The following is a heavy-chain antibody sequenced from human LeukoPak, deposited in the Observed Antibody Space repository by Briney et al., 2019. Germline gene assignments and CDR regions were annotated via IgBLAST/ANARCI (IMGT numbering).Heavy chain of an antibody. CDR3: ATLTTVTPYYYYYYYMDV. V-gene: IGHV3-7*01. D-gene: IGHD4-17*01. J-gene: IGHJ6*03. CDR1: GFTFSSYW. CDR2: IKQDGSEK. Sequence: QPGGSLRLSCAASGFTFSSYWMSWVRQAPRKGLERVANIKQDGSEKYYVDSVKGRFTISRDNAKNSMYLQMNSLRAEDTAVYYCATLTTVTPYYYYYYYMDVWGKGTTVTVSS.